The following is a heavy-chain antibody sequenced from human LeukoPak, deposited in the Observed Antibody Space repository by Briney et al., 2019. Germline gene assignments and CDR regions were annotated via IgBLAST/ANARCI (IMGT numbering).Heavy chain of an antibody. CDR1: GFPFNNAW. J-gene: IGHJ4*02. V-gene: IGHV3-15*01. CDR3: TTDYGSGSYFSDY. CDR2: IYSKTKGGTT. D-gene: IGHD3-10*01. Sequence: PGGSLRLSCAASGFPFNNAWMSWVRQAPGKGLEWVGRIYSKTKGGTTDYAAPVKGRFTISRDDSKESLYLQMTSLKTEDTGVYYCTTDYGSGSYFSDYWGQGTLVTVSS.